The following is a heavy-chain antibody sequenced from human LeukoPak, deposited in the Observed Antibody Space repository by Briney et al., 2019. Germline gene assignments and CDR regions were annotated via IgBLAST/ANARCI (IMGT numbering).Heavy chain of an antibody. Sequence: PGGSLRLSCAASGFSFSSFGISWVRQAPGKGLEWVSYISHSGSTIYYADSVKGRFTISRDNAKNSLYLQMNSLRTEDTAVYYCARSRGVDWFDPWGQGTLVTVSS. V-gene: IGHV3-48*04. CDR2: ISHSGSTI. D-gene: IGHD2-15*01. CDR3: ARSRGVDWFDP. CDR1: GFSFSSFG. J-gene: IGHJ5*02.